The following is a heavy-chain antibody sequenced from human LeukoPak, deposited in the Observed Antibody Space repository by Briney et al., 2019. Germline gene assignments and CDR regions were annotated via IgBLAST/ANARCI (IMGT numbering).Heavy chain of an antibody. J-gene: IGHJ4*02. D-gene: IGHD6-19*01. Sequence: GASVKVSCKASGGTFSSYAISWVRQAPGQGLEWMGGIIPIFGTANYAQKFQGRVTITADKSTSTAYMELSSLRSEDTAVYYCARAQYNSIAVAGDFDYWGQGTLVTVSS. CDR3: ARAQYNSIAVAGDFDY. CDR2: IIPIFGTA. CDR1: GGTFSSYA. V-gene: IGHV1-69*06.